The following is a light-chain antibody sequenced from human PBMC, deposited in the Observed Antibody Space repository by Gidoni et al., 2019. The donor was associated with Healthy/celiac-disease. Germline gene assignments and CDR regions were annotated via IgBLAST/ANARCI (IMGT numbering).Light chain of an antibody. CDR2: AAS. CDR3: QQDYRPIT. J-gene: IGKJ5*01. CDR1: QSISSH. V-gene: IGKV1-39*01. Sequence: DIQMTQSPSSLSASVGDRVTITCRASQSISSHLNWYQQKAGRAPKLLIYAASSLESGVPSRFSGSGSGTDFTLTISSLQPEDFATYYGQQDYRPITFGQGTRLEIK.